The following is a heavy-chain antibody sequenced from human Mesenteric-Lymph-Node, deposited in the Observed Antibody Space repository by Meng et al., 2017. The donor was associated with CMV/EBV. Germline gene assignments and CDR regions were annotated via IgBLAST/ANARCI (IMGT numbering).Heavy chain of an antibody. Sequence: GSLRLSCTVSGGSISSSSYYWGWIRQPPGKGLEWIGSIYYSGSTYYNPSLKSRVTISVDTSKNQFSLKLSSVTAADTAVYYCARGTYYYDSSGYGPNTVEYYFDYWGQGTLVTVSS. J-gene: IGHJ4*02. V-gene: IGHV4-39*07. CDR2: IYYSGST. CDR1: GGSISSSSYY. D-gene: IGHD3-22*01. CDR3: ARGTYYYDSSGYGPNTVEYYFDY.